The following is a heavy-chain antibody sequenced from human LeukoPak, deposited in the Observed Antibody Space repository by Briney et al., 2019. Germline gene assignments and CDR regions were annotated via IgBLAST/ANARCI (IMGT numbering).Heavy chain of an antibody. V-gene: IGHV3-64*01. CDR1: GFTFSSYA. J-gene: IGHJ4*02. Sequence: GGSLRLSCAASGFTFSSYAMHWVRQAPGKGLEYVLALSSNGGSTYYANSVKGRFTISRDNSKNTLYLQMGSLRAEDMAVYYCARDRDGHYYDSSGPLDYWGQGTLVTVSS. CDR2: LSSNGGST. CDR3: ARDRDGHYYDSSGPLDY. D-gene: IGHD3-22*01.